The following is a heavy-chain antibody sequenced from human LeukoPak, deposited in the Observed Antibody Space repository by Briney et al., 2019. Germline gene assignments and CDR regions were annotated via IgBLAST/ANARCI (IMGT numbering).Heavy chain of an antibody. Sequence: PGGSLRLSCAASGFTFSSYSMNWVRQAPGKGLEWVSSISSSSSYIYYADSVKGRFTISRDNAKNSLYLQMNSLRAEDTAVYYCANSQRRFLEELYYYYYMDVWGKGTTVTVSS. V-gene: IGHV3-21*01. J-gene: IGHJ6*03. CDR2: ISSSSSYI. CDR3: ANSQRRFLEELYYYYYMDV. D-gene: IGHD3-3*01. CDR1: GFTFSSYS.